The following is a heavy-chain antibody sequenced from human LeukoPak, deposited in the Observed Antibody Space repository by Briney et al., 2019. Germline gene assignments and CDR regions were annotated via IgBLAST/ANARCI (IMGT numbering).Heavy chain of an antibody. V-gene: IGHV1-46*01. CDR1: GGTFSSYA. D-gene: IGHD2-15*01. CDR2: INSRGDNT. Sequence: ASVKVSCKASGGTFSSYAISWVRQAPGQGLEWMGVINSRGDNTNYAQKFRGRVTMTRDTSTSTVYMELSSLRSEDTAVYYCARVPGLAPDYWGQGTPVTVSS. J-gene: IGHJ4*02. CDR3: ARVPGLAPDY.